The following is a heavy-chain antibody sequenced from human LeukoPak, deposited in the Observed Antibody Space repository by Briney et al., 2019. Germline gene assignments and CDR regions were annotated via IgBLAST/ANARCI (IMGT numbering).Heavy chain of an antibody. D-gene: IGHD2-15*01. CDR3: ANERGSGVSGYTYFDY. CDR2: IRVCGGNK. J-gene: IGHJ4*02. Sequence: PGGSLRLSCVASGVTFSSYAMSWVRQAPGEGLEWVSAIRVCGGNKDKADSVKGRCTISRDNYKNTITLQVNSLRAEDTAAYFCANERGSGVSGYTYFDYWGQGTLVTVSS. V-gene: IGHV3-23*01. CDR1: GVTFSSYA.